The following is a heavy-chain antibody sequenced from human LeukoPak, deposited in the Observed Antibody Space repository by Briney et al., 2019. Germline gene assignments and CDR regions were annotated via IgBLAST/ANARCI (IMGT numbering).Heavy chain of an antibody. CDR1: GFTFDDYT. D-gene: IGHD5-18*01. CDR3: AKDGGNTAMAFHNFDY. Sequence: GGSLRLSCAASGFTFDDYTMHWVRQAPGKGLEWVSLISWDGGSTYYADSVKGRFTISRDNSKNSLYLQMNSLRTEDTALYYCAKDGGNTAMAFHNFDYWGQGTLVTVSS. CDR2: ISWDGGST. V-gene: IGHV3-43*01. J-gene: IGHJ4*02.